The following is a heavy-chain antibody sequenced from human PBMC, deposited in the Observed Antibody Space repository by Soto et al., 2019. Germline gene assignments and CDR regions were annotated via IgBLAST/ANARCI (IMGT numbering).Heavy chain of an antibody. CDR2: INPDNGGT. Sequence: QVQLVQSGAEVKKPGASVKVSCKASGYTFTGHYMYWVRQAFGQGLEWMGWINPDNGGTSYAQKFQGRVTMTTDTPISTAYMELSRLTSDDTAVYYCAREVGKVGYSSSSCDYWGQGSLVTVST. CDR1: GYTFTGHY. J-gene: IGHJ4*02. CDR3: AREVGKVGYSSSSCDY. D-gene: IGHD6-6*01. V-gene: IGHV1-2*02.